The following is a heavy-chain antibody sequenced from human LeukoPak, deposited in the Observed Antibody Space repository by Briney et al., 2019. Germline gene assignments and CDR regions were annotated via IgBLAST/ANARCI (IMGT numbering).Heavy chain of an antibody. V-gene: IGHV3-74*01. CDR2: INSDGSNT. CDR3: ARDMYDFWSGYMGGY. CDR1: GLTLSRYW. J-gene: IGHJ4*02. D-gene: IGHD3-3*01. Sequence: GGPLRLPCAASGLTLSRYWMHWVRQAPGKGLVWVSRINSDGSNTTYADSVKGRFTISRDNAKNTLYLQMNSLRAEDTAVYYCARDMYDFWSGYMGGYWGQGTLVTVSS.